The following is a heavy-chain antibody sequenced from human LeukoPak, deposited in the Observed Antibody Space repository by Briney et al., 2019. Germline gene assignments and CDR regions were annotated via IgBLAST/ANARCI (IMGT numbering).Heavy chain of an antibody. CDR3: ARRVEGYYDSSGYYYSN. CDR2: IYPGDSDT. Sequence: AGESLKISCKGSGYSFTSYWIGWVRQMPGKGLEWMGIIYPGDSDTRYSPSFQGQVTISADKSISTAHLQWSSLKASDTAMYYCARRVEGYYDSSGYYYSNWGQGTLVTVSS. D-gene: IGHD3-22*01. V-gene: IGHV5-51*01. J-gene: IGHJ4*02. CDR1: GYSFTSYW.